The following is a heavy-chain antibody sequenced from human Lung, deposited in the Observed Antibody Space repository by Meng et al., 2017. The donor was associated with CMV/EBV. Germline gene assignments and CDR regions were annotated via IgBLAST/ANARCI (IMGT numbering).Heavy chain of an antibody. CDR1: GYSISSGYY. Sequence: SETLSLTCTVSGYSISSGYYWGWVRQPPGEGLEWIGSIYHSGSTYYNPSLKSRVTISVDTSKNQFSLKLSSVTAADTAVYYCARARFDYWGQGPLVTVSS. CDR3: ARARFDY. V-gene: IGHV4-38-2*02. CDR2: IYHSGST. J-gene: IGHJ4*02.